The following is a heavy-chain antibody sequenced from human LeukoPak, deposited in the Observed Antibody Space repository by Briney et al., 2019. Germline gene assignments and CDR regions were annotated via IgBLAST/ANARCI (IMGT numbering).Heavy chain of an antibody. CDR1: GYSISSGYC. V-gene: IGHV4-38-2*01. Sequence: SETLSLTCAVSGYSISSGYCWGWIRQPPGKGLEWIGSIYHSGSTHYNPSLKSRVTISVDTSKNQFSLKLSSVTAADTAVYYCARGQPDYWGQGTLVTVSS. CDR2: IYHSGST. J-gene: IGHJ4*02. CDR3: ARGQPDY.